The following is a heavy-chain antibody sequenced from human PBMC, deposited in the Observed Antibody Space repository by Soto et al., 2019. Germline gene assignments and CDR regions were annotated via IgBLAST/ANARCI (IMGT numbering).Heavy chain of an antibody. V-gene: IGHV4-4*07. CDR3: ARERANFGDLEY. J-gene: IGHJ4*02. CDR1: GGSISSYY. Sequence: SETLSLTCTVSGGSISSYYWTWIRQPAGKGLEWIGRIYTSGTTNYNPSLKSRVTMSVDTSKSQFSLKLSSVTAADTALYYCARERANFGDLEYWGQGALVTVSS. D-gene: IGHD4-17*01. CDR2: IYTSGTT.